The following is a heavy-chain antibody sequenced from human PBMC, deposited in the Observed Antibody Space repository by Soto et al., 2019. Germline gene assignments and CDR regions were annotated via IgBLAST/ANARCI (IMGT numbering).Heavy chain of an antibody. CDR2: MSSSNTI. CDR3: ARGSKGSGSYSYYYYGMDV. D-gene: IGHD3-10*01. V-gene: IGHV3-48*02. J-gene: IGHJ6*02. Sequence: EVRLVESGGGFVQPGGSLRLSCAASGFTFSSYSMNWVRQAPGKGLEWVSYMSSSNTIYYADSVKGRFTISRDNAKKSLSLQMASLRDEDTAVYYCARGSKGSGSYSYYYYGMDVWGQGTTVTVSS. CDR1: GFTFSSYS.